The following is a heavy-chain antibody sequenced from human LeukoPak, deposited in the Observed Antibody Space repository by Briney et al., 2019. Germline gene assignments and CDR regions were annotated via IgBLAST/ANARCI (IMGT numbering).Heavy chain of an antibody. CDR3: ARYTMGVPREDY. D-gene: IGHD3-16*01. V-gene: IGHV3-30*02. CDR2: IRYDGNNK. CDR1: GFTFNNYG. J-gene: IGHJ4*02. Sequence: GGSLRLSCAASGFTFNNYGMHWVRQAPGKGLEWVAFIRYDGNNKYYADSVKGRFTISGDNSKNTLYLQMNSLRAEDTAVYYCARYTMGVPREDYWGQGTLVTVSS.